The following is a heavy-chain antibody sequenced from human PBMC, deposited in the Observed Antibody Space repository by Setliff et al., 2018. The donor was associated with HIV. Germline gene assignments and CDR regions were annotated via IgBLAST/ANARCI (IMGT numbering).Heavy chain of an antibody. V-gene: IGHV4-59*08. Sequence: PSETLSLTCTVSGGSINTYWSWIRQPPGKGLEWIGYINYSGRTNYNPSLKSRVTISVDTSKNQFSLKLSSVTAADTAIYYCARVPRITTLRNAFDIWGQGTMVTVSS. J-gene: IGHJ3*02. CDR1: GGSINTY. CDR2: INYSGRT. CDR3: ARVPRITTLRNAFDI. D-gene: IGHD3-3*01.